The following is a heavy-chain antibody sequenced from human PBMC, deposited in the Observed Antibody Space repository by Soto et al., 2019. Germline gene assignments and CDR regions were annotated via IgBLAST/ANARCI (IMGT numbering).Heavy chain of an antibody. CDR2: ISYDGSNK. CDR3: AKDNADNYDSGTPPPGYYYAMDF. D-gene: IGHD3-22*01. V-gene: IGHV3-30*18. Sequence: GGSLRLSCAASGFSFSDCGMHWVRQAPGKGLEWVAVISYDGSNKYYADSVKGRFTISRDNSKNTLYLQMNTLRAEDTALYYCAKDNADNYDSGTPPPGYYYAMDFWGQGTMVTVSS. J-gene: IGHJ6*02. CDR1: GFSFSDCG.